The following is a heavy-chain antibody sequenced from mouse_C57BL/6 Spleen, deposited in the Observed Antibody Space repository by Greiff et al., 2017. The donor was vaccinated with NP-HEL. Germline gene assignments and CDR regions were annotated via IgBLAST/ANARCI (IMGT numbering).Heavy chain of an antibody. CDR1: GFTFSDYG. Sequence: DVKLVESGGGLVKPGGSLKLSRAASGFTFSDYGMHWVRQAPEKGLEWVAYISSGSSTIYYADTVKGRFTISRDNAKNTLFLQMTSLRSEDTAMYYCARKDDGYFAYWGQGTLVTVSA. D-gene: IGHD2-3*01. V-gene: IGHV5-17*01. J-gene: IGHJ3*01. CDR3: ARKDDGYFAY. CDR2: ISSGSSTI.